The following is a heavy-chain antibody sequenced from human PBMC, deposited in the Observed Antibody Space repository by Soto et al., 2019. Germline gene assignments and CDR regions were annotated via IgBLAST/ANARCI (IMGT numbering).Heavy chain of an antibody. D-gene: IGHD6-13*01. CDR3: ARDGIAAAVSYYCYYMDV. Sequence: EASVKVSCKASGYTFTSYAMHWVRQAPGQRLEWMGWINAGNGNTKYSQKFQGRVTITRDTSASTAYMELSSLRSEDTAVYYCARDGIAAAVSYYCYYMDVWGKGTTVTVSS. V-gene: IGHV1-3*01. J-gene: IGHJ6*03. CDR1: GYTFTSYA. CDR2: INAGNGNT.